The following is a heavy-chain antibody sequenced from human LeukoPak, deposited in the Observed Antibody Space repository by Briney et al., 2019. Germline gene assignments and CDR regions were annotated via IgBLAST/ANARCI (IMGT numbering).Heavy chain of an antibody. V-gene: IGHV3-21*01. CDR1: GFTFSSYS. J-gene: IGHJ6*04. CDR2: ISSSSSYI. D-gene: IGHD6-19*01. Sequence: KAGGSLRLSCAASGFTFSSYSMNWVRQAPGKGLEWVSSISSSSSYIYYADSVKGRFTISRDNAKNSLYLQMNSLRAEDTAVYYCARDRPRIAVLLDVWGKGTTVTVSS. CDR3: ARDRPRIAVLLDV.